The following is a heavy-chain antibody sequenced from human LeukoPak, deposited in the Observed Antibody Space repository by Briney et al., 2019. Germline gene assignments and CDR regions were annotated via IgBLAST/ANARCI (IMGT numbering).Heavy chain of an antibody. D-gene: IGHD3-10*01. CDR2: IYYSGST. J-gene: IGHJ6*02. CDR3: ARDLTMVRGVSYYYYGMDV. CDR1: GGSISSYY. V-gene: IGHV4-59*01. Sequence: SETLSVTCTVPGGSISSYYWSWIRQPPGKGLEWIGYIYYSGSTNYNPSLKSRVTISVDTSKNQFSLKLSSVTAADTAVYYCARDLTMVRGVSYYYYGMDVWGQGTTVTVSS.